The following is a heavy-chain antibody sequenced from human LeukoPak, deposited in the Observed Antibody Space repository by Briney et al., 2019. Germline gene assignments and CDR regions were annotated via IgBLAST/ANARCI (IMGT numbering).Heavy chain of an antibody. Sequence: PGGSLRLSCAASGFSFSNYEMNWVRQAPGEGLEWVSYISESGTTMYYADSVKGRFTISRDNTKNSLYLQMNSLRAEDTAVYYCAKSRDGYNGVYYFDYWGQGTLVTVSS. CDR1: GFSFSNYE. CDR2: ISESGTTM. D-gene: IGHD5-24*01. J-gene: IGHJ4*02. CDR3: AKSRDGYNGVYYFDY. V-gene: IGHV3-48*03.